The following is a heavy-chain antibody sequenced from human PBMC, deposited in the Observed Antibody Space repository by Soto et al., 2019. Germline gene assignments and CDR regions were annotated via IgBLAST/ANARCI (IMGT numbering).Heavy chain of an antibody. CDR2: IYSKAGTI. Sequence: QVQLVQSGAEVQKPGASVKVSCKTSGYTFNDFGITWVRQAPGLGLEWLGWIYSKAGTINFAPKFQGRVIMNTDTSTSTAYMELTSLTFDDSAVYFCASDIGFDIDYWGQGTLVTVS. V-gene: IGHV1-18*01. J-gene: IGHJ4*02. CDR3: ASDIGFDIDY. CDR1: GYTFNDFG. D-gene: IGHD5-12*01.